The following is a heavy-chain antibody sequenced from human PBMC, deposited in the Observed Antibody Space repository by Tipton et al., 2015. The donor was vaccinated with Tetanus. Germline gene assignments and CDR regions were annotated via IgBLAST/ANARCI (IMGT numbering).Heavy chain of an antibody. D-gene: IGHD1-26*01. V-gene: IGHV4-39*01. Sequence: TLSLTCTVSGGSISSSSYYWGWIRQPPGKRLEWIGSIYYSGSTYYNPSLKSRVTISVDTSKNQFSLKLSSVTAADTAVYYCARQEWELLFAHYWGQGTLVTVSS. J-gene: IGHJ4*02. CDR1: GGSISSSSYY. CDR2: IYYSGST. CDR3: ARQEWELLFAHY.